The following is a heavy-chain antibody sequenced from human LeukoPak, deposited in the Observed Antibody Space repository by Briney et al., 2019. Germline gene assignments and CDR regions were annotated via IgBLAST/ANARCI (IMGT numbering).Heavy chain of an antibody. CDR1: GYTFTGYY. D-gene: IGHD2-2*01. CDR3: ARESRGDIVVVPAAPDRTILGGLDY. Sequence: ASVKVSCKASGYTFTGYYMHWVRQAPGRGLEWMGWINPNSGGTNYAQKFQGRVTMTRDTSISTAYMELSRLRSDDTAVYYCARESRGDIVVVPAAPDRTILGGLDYWGQGTLVTVSS. J-gene: IGHJ4*02. V-gene: IGHV1-2*02. CDR2: INPNSGGT.